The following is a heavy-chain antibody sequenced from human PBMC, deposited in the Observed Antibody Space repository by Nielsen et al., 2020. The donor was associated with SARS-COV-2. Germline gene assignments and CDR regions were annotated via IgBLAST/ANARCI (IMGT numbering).Heavy chain of an antibody. D-gene: IGHD3-10*01. V-gene: IGHV3-23*01. CDR1: GFTFSRYA. J-gene: IGHJ4*02. CDR2: ISGSGGST. CDR3: AKSTGGVDY. Sequence: SCAASGFTFSRYAMSWVRQAPGKGLEWVSAISGSGGSTYYADSVKGRFTISRDNSKNTLYLQMNSLRAEYTAVYYCAKSTGGVDYWGQGTLVTVSS.